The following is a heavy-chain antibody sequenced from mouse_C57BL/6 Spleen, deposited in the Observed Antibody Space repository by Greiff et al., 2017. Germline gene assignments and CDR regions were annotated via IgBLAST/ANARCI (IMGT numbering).Heavy chain of an antibody. CDR1: GYAFSSSW. V-gene: IGHV1-82*01. J-gene: IGHJ2*01. Sequence: QVQLQQSGPELVKPGASVKISCKASGYAFSSSWMNWVKQRPGKGLEWIGRIYPGDGDTNYNGKFKGKATLTADKSSSTAYMQLSSLTSEDSAVYFCARLPLDYWGQGTTLTVSS. CDR2: IYPGDGDT. CDR3: ARLPLDY.